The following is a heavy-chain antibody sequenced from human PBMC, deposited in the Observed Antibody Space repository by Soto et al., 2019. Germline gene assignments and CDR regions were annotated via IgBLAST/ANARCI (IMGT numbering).Heavy chain of an antibody. D-gene: IGHD3-10*01. Sequence: SETLSLTCTVSGGSISSGGYYWSWIRQHPGKGLEWIGYIYYSGSTYYNPSLKSRVTISGDTSKNQLSLNLISVTAADTAVYYCASGGVRTMFRHWGQGTLVTVSS. V-gene: IGHV4-31*03. CDR3: ASGGVRTMFRH. CDR2: IYYSGST. J-gene: IGHJ4*02. CDR1: GGSISSGGYY.